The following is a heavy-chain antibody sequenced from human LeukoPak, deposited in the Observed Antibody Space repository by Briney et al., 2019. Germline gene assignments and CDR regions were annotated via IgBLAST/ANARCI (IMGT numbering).Heavy chain of an antibody. D-gene: IGHD3-22*01. CDR2: IKQDGSEK. V-gene: IGHV3-7*01. J-gene: IGHJ4*02. CDR1: GFTFSDFW. CDR3: AREPLDTSGYYYGTLDY. Sequence: GGSLRLSCAASGFTFSDFWMTWVRQAPGKGLEWVANIKQDGSEKYYVDSVKGRFTVSRDNANNSLFLQMNSLRGDDAAVYYCAREPLDTSGYYYGTLDYWGQGTLVTVSS.